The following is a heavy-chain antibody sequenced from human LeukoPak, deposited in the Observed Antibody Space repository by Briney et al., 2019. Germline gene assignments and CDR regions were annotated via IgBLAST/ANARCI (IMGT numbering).Heavy chain of an antibody. CDR3: ARATRIYSSGWYYSFDY. Sequence: GGSLRLSCAASGFTFSTNCMTWVRQAPGKGLEWVSTIYSGGTTYYADSVMGRFTISRDNAKNTLYLHMNSLRAEDTAVYYCARATRIYSSGWYYSFDYWGQGTLVTVSS. V-gene: IGHV3-53*01. CDR1: GFTFSTNC. CDR2: IYSGGTT. J-gene: IGHJ4*02. D-gene: IGHD6-19*01.